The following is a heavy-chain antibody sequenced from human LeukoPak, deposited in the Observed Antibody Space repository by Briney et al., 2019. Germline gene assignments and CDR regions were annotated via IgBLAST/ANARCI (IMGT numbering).Heavy chain of an antibody. V-gene: IGHV5-51*01. Sequence: GASLKISCKGSGYSFTNYWIGWVRQMPGKGLEWRGIIYPGDSDTRYSPSFQGQVTISADKSISTAYLQWYSLKASDSAMYYCARGGLFGVMPNQNWFDPWGQGTLVTVSS. CDR2: IYPGDSDT. D-gene: IGHD3-3*01. CDR3: ARGGLFGVMPNQNWFDP. J-gene: IGHJ5*02. CDR1: GYSFTNYW.